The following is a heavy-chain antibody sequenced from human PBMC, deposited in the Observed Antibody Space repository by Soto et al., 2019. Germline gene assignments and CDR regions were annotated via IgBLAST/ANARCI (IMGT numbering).Heavy chain of an antibody. CDR2: INPSGGST. D-gene: IGHD5-18*01. CDR3: ARDSSAMDFEYFDY. Sequence: ASVKVSCKASGYTFSTYYMHWVRQAPGQGYEWMGIINPSGGSTSYAQKFQGRVTMTRDTSTSTVYMELSSLRSEDTAVYYCARDSSAMDFEYFDYWGQGTLVTVSS. CDR1: GYTFSTYY. V-gene: IGHV1-46*01. J-gene: IGHJ4*02.